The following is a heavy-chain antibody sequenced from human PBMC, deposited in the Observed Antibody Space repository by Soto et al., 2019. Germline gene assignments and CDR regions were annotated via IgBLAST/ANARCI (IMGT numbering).Heavy chain of an antibody. J-gene: IGHJ6*02. CDR1: GGSISSGGYS. D-gene: IGHD2-2*01. Sequence: QLQLQESGSGLVKPSQTLSLTCAVSGGSISSGGYSWSWMGQPPGKGLEWIGYIYHSGRTYYNPSLKTRVTIAVDRSKNLFSLTVSAVAAADTAVYSCASVPDVWGQGTTVTVSS. CDR3: ASVPDV. CDR2: IYHSGRT. V-gene: IGHV4-30-2*01.